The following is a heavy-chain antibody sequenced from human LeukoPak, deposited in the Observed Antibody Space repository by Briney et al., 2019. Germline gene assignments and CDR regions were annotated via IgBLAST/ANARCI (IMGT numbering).Heavy chain of an antibody. D-gene: IGHD3-22*01. V-gene: IGHV3-48*03. CDR3: AIEGSTSGFFD. Sequence: PGGSLRLSCAASGFTFRTYEMNWVRQAPGKWLEWVSYISGSGTSTSYADSVKGRFTISRDNAKESVYLQMDSLRDEDTAVYYCAIEGSTSGFFDWGQGTLVTVSS. CDR1: GFTFRTYE. CDR2: ISGSGTST. J-gene: IGHJ4*02.